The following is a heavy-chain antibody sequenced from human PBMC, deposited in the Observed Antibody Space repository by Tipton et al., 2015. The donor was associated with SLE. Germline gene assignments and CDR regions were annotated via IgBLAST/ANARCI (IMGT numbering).Heavy chain of an antibody. CDR2: VHSTGTP. D-gene: IGHD2-8*01. CDR1: GGSVSPYY. V-gene: IGHV4-59*02. J-gene: IGHJ3*02. Sequence: TLSLTCTVSGGSVSPYYWGWIRQSPGKGLEWIGYVHSTGTPNYNPSLKRRVIISVDTSKNQFSLKLNSVTAADTAVYYCAKEKYGVFDIWGQGTMVIVSS. CDR3: AKEKYGVFDI.